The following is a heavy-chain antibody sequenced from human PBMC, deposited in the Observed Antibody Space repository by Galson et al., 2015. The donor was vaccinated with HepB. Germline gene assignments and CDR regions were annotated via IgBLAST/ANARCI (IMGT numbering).Heavy chain of an antibody. CDR3: ARHRRYGDYEGGIYYFDY. Sequence: TLSLTCTVSGGSISSSNYYWGWIRQPPGKGLEWIGSIYYSGSTYYNPSLKRRVTISVDTSKNQFSLKLSSVTAADTAVYYCARHRRYGDYEGGIYYFDYWGQGTLVTVSS. J-gene: IGHJ4*02. V-gene: IGHV4-39*01. CDR2: IYYSGST. D-gene: IGHD4-17*01. CDR1: GGSISSSNYY.